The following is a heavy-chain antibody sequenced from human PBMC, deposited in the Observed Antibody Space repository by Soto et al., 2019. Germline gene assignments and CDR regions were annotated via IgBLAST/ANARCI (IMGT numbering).Heavy chain of an antibody. D-gene: IGHD3-3*01. Sequence: ASETLSLTCTVSGGAISGYDWTRIRQSAGKGLEWIGRIYSSGGTKYNPSLKSRVTMSLDTSKNQFSLRLSSVTAADTAVYYCARGQRFSDSFDPWGQGTLVTLS. CDR1: GGAISGYD. J-gene: IGHJ5*02. V-gene: IGHV4-4*07. CDR3: ARGQRFSDSFDP. CDR2: IYSSGGT.